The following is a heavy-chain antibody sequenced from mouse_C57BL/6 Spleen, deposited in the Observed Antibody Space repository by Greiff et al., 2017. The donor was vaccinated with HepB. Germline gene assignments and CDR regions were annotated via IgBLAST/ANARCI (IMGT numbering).Heavy chain of an antibody. D-gene: IGHD3-2*02. CDR2: ISSGSSTI. V-gene: IGHV5-17*01. Sequence: DVKLQESGGGLVKSGGSLKLSCAASGFTFSDYGMHWVRQAPEKGLEWVAYISSGSSTIYYADTVKGRFTISRDNAKNTLFLQMTSLRSEDTAMYYCARDSSGYWFAYWGQGTLVTVSA. CDR3: ARDSSGYWFAY. CDR1: GFTFSDYG. J-gene: IGHJ3*01.